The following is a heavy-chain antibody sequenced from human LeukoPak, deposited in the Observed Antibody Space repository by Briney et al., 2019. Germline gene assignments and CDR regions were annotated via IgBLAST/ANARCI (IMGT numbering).Heavy chain of an antibody. CDR1: GFTFSSYS. CDR2: ISSSSSYI. D-gene: IGHD4-17*01. J-gene: IGHJ4*02. CDR3: ANLGPGEFDY. Sequence: GGSLLLSCAASGFTFSSYSMNWVRQAPGKGLEWVSSISSSSSYIYYADSVKGRFTISRDNAKNSLYLQMNSLRAEDTAVYYCANLGPGEFDYWGQGTLVTVSS. V-gene: IGHV3-21*01.